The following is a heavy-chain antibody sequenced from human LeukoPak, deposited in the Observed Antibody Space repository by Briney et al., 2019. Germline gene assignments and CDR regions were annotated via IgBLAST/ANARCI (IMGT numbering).Heavy chain of an antibody. Sequence: GGSLRLSCAASGFTFSSYGMHWVRQAPGKGLEWVAVISYDGSNKYYADSVKGRFTISRDNSKNTLYLQTNSLRAEDTAVYYCAKVPRAHRSWFDPWGQGTLVTVSS. CDR3: AKVPRAHRSWFDP. CDR2: ISYDGSNK. J-gene: IGHJ5*02. CDR1: GFTFSSYG. V-gene: IGHV3-30*18.